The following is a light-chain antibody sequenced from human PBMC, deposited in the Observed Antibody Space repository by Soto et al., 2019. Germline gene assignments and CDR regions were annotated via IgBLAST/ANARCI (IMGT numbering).Light chain of an antibody. CDR3: QSYASSLSGWEV. V-gene: IGLV1-40*01. CDR1: SSNIGAGYD. J-gene: IGLJ2*01. Sequence: QSVLTQPPSVSGAPGQRVTISCTGSSSNIGAGYDVHWYQQLPGTAPKLLIYGNSNRPSGVPDRFSGSKSGTSASLAITGLQAEDEADYYCQSYASSLSGWEVFGGGTKLTVL. CDR2: GNS.